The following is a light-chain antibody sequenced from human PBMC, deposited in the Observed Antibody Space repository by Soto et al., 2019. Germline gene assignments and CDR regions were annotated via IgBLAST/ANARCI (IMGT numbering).Light chain of an antibody. CDR2: LNSDGSH. CDR3: QTWSTGIRV. CDR1: SGHSSYA. J-gene: IGLJ3*02. V-gene: IGLV4-69*01. Sequence: QSVLTQSPSASASLGASVKLTCTLSSGHSSYAIAWHQQQPEKGPRYLMKLNSDGSHSKGDGIPDRFSGASSGTERYLTSTSLQSEDGADYYCQTWSTGIRVFGGGTKLTVL.